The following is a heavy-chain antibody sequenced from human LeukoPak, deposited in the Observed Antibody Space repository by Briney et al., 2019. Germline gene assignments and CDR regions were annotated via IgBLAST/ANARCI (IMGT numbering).Heavy chain of an antibody. D-gene: IGHD2-15*01. CDR1: GYTFTGSY. CDR2: INPNSGVS. Sequence: ASVKVSCKASGYTFTGSYMHWVRQAPGQGLEWMGWINPNSGVSNYAQKFRGRVTMTRDMSTSTVYMELSSLRSEDTAVYYCARAPPYCSGGSCYSESMFDPWGQGTLVTVSS. J-gene: IGHJ5*02. CDR3: ARAPPYCSGGSCYSESMFDP. V-gene: IGHV1-2*02.